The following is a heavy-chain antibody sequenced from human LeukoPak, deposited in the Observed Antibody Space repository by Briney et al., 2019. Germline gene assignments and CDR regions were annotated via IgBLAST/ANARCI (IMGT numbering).Heavy chain of an antibody. CDR1: GFTFSSYA. Sequence: GGSLRLSCASSGFTFSSYAIHWIRQAPGKGLEWVALISYDGSDKYYADSVKGRFTISRDNSKNTLYLQMNSLRGEDTAVYYCARVFSGGLGPRGALGYWGQGTLVTVSS. J-gene: IGHJ4*02. CDR3: ARVFSGGLGPRGALGY. V-gene: IGHV3-30*04. CDR2: ISYDGSDK. D-gene: IGHD1-26*01.